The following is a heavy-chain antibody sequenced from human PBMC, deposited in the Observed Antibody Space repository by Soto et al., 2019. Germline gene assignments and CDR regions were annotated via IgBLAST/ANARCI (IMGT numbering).Heavy chain of an antibody. J-gene: IGHJ6*02. V-gene: IGHV1-8*01. D-gene: IGHD1-26*01. CDR2: MNPNSGNT. CDR1: GYTFTSYD. Sequence: ASVKVSCKASGYTFTSYDINWVRQATGQGLEWMGWMNPNSGNTGYAQKFQGRVTMTRNTSISTAYMELSSLRSEDTAVYYCALPRGGSYYYYYGMDVWGQGTTFTVSS. CDR3: ALPRGGSYYYYYGMDV.